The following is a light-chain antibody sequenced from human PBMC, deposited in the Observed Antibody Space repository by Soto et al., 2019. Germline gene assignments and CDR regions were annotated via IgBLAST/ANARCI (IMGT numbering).Light chain of an antibody. CDR2: DAS. Sequence: ETVLTQSPATLSLSPGERATLSCRASQSVNSYLAWYQQKPGQAPRLLIYDASNRATGIPARFSGSGSGTDFTLTISSVEPEDSAVYYCQQRRDWPPITFGQGTRLEI. V-gene: IGKV3-11*01. J-gene: IGKJ5*01. CDR3: QQRRDWPPIT. CDR1: QSVNSY.